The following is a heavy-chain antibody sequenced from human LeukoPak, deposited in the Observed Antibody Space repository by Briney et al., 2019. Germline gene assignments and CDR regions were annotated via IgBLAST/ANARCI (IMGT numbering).Heavy chain of an antibody. CDR2: INHSGTT. CDR3: ARFPRYCSGGSCYSGFGY. D-gene: IGHD2-15*01. Sequence: SETLSLTCAGYGVSFIGYYWSWIRQPPGNGLEWIGEINHSGTTNYNPSLNSRVSISVDTSKNQFSLKLSSVTAAETAVYYCARFPRYCSGGSCYSGFGYWGQGTLVTVSS. CDR1: GVSFIGYY. V-gene: IGHV4-34*01. J-gene: IGHJ4*02.